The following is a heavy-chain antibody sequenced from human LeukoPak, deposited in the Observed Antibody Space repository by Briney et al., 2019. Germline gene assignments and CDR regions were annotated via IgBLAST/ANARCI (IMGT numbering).Heavy chain of an antibody. J-gene: IGHJ4*02. CDR1: GSTFSSSW. CDR3: ARGRPHGNDY. CDR2: IASDGSST. D-gene: IGHD4-23*01. V-gene: IGHV3-74*01. Sequence: PGGSLRLSCAASGSTFSSSWVHWVRQAPGKGLVWVSRIASDGSSTTYADSVKGRFSISRDNAKNTLYLQMNSLRVEDTAVYYCARGRPHGNDYWGQGTLVTVSS.